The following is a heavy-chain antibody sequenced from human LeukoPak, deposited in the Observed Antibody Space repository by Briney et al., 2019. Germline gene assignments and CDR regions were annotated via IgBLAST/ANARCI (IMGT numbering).Heavy chain of an antibody. CDR1: GGSISSYY. J-gene: IGHJ4*02. Sequence: SETLSLTCTVSGGSISSYYWSWIRQPPGKGPEWIGYIYYSGSTNYNPSLKSRVTISVDTSKNQFSLKLSSVTAADTAVYYCARANGGPAPFFDYWGQGTLVTVSS. V-gene: IGHV4-59*01. CDR3: ARANGGPAPFFDY. D-gene: IGHD3-16*01. CDR2: IYYSGST.